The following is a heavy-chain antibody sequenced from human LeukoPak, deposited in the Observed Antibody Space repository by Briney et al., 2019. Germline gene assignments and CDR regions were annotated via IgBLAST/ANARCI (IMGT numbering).Heavy chain of an antibody. V-gene: IGHV3-30*02. CDR3: AKDQYFDWSNADY. J-gene: IGHJ4*02. Sequence: PGVSERLFCAASRFTFSSYGMHGARQAPGKALEWVAFIRYDGRNKYYADSVKGRFTISRDNSKNTLYLQMNSLRAEDTAVYYCAKDQYFDWSNADYWGQGTLVTVSS. D-gene: IGHD3-9*01. CDR2: IRYDGRNK. CDR1: RFTFSSYG.